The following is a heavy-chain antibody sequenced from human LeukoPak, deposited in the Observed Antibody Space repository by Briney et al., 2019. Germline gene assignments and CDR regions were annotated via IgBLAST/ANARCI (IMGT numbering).Heavy chain of an antibody. CDR1: GGSFSGYY. Sequence: SETLSLTCAVSGGSFSGYYWSWIRQPPGKGLEWIGEINHSGSTNYTPSLKSRVTISVDTSKNQFSLKLSSVTAAATAVYYCVRVPGRGVITSALPYYYYYGMYVWGQGTTGTVSS. J-gene: IGHJ6*01. CDR3: VRVPGRGVITSALPYYYYYGMYV. D-gene: IGHD3-10*01. CDR2: INHSGST. V-gene: IGHV4-34*01.